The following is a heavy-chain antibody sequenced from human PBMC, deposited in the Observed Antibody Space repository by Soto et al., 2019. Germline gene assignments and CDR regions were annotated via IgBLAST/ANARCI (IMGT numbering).Heavy chain of an antibody. D-gene: IGHD2-15*01. CDR1: GFTFSNYA. CDR3: AKRTGRYCSSGSCHLAAPFDY. J-gene: IGHJ4*02. V-gene: IGHV3-23*01. Sequence: EVHLLESGGDLVQPGGSLRLSCAASGFTFSNYAMSWVRQAPGKGLDWVSGISGSAASTFYADSVKGRFTISRDNSKNTLYLPMNRIRAQDPPVYYCAKRTGRYCSSGSCHLAAPFDYWGQGTLVSVSS. CDR2: ISGSAAST.